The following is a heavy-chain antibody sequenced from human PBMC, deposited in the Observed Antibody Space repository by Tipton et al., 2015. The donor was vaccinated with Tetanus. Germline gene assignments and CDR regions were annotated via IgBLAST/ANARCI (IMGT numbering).Heavy chain of an antibody. Sequence: QSGPEVKKPGESLKISCKGSGYRFTSQWIGWVRQMPGEGLEWMGIIYPGDSDTRISPSFDGQVTMSADKSISTAYLNWSSLKASDTAMYYCARRSRDGHTWDNFDIWGQGTMVKVSS. CDR3: ARRSRDGHTWDNFDI. CDR2: IYPGDSDT. D-gene: IGHD5-24*01. CDR1: GYRFTSQW. J-gene: IGHJ3*02. V-gene: IGHV5-51*01.